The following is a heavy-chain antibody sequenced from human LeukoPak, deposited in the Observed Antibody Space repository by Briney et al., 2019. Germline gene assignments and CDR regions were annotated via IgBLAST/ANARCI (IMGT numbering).Heavy chain of an antibody. V-gene: IGHV1-69*06. D-gene: IGHD2-21*02. J-gene: IGHJ3*02. CDR1: GGTFSSYA. Sequence: SVKVSCKASGGTFSSYAISWVRQAPGQGLEWMGGIIPIFGTANYAQKFQGRVTITADKSTSTAYTELSSLRSEDTAVYYCARYMTAVVVTAVQREDDAFDIWGQGTMVTVSS. CDR3: ARYMTAVVVTAVQREDDAFDI. CDR2: IIPIFGTA.